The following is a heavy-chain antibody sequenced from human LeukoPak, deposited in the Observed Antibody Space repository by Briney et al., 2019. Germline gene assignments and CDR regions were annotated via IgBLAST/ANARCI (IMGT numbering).Heavy chain of an antibody. D-gene: IGHD6-6*01. CDR3: ARPHLPEASSYFDY. V-gene: IGHV4-39*07. CDR1: GGSISSSSYY. Sequence: SETLSLTCTVSGGSISSSSYYWGWIRQPPGKGLEWIGSIYYSGSTYYNPSLKSRVTISVDTSKNQFSLKLSSVTAADTAVYYCARPHLPEASSYFDYWGQGTLVTVSS. J-gene: IGHJ4*02. CDR2: IYYSGST.